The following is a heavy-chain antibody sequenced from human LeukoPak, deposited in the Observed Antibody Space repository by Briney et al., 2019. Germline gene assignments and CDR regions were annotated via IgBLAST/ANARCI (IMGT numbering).Heavy chain of an antibody. D-gene: IGHD3-3*01. CDR3: ARDLHTYYDFWSGYARYGMDV. V-gene: IGHV1-69*01. J-gene: IGHJ6*02. CDR1: GGTFSSYA. Sequence: GSSVNVSCMASGGTFSSYAISWVRQAPGQGLEWMGGIIPIFGTANYAQKFQGRVTITADESTSTAYMELSSLRSEDTAVYYCARDLHTYYDFWSGYARYGMDVWGQGTTVTVSS. CDR2: IIPIFGTA.